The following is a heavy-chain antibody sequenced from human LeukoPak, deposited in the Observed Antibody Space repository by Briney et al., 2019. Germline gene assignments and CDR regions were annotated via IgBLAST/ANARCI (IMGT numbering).Heavy chain of an antibody. CDR1: GFTFSNYV. V-gene: IGHV3-23*01. D-gene: IGHD5-24*01. CDR2: ISGNGVST. J-gene: IGHJ4*02. CDR3: ATLKDKWLQYPGTDY. Sequence: GGSLRLSCAASGFTFSNYVASWVRQAPGKGLEWVSVISGNGVSTNYADSVRGRFTISRDNSKNTVFLQMNSLRAEDTAIYYCATLKDKWLQYPGTDYWGQGTLVTVSS.